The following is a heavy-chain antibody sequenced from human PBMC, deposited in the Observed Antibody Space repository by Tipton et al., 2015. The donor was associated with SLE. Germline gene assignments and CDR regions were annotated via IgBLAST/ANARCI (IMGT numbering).Heavy chain of an antibody. CDR2: VYYTGTT. CDR1: GGSITGYH. D-gene: IGHD3-22*01. J-gene: IGHJ4*02. Sequence: GSLRLSCTVSGGSITGYHWSWIRQPPGKGLEWIGYVYYTGTTNYDPSLRSRVTMSADTSRNQFSLRLSSVTTADTAVYYCARAGYDATGYFMNYFDYWGQGALVTVSS. V-gene: IGHV4-59*01. CDR3: ARAGYDATGYFMNYFDY.